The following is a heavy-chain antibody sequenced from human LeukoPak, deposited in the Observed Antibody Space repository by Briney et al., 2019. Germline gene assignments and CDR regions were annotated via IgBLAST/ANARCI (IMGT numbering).Heavy chain of an antibody. Sequence: SETLSLTCAVYGGSFSGYYWGWIRQPPGKGLEWIGEINHSGSTNYNPSLKSRVTISVDTSKNQFSLKLSSVTAADTAVYYCARRGNPARTHYYDSSGYYGLGFDPWGQGTLVTVSS. D-gene: IGHD3-22*01. J-gene: IGHJ5*02. CDR1: GGSFSGYY. V-gene: IGHV4-34*01. CDR3: ARRGNPARTHYYDSSGYYGLGFDP. CDR2: INHSGST.